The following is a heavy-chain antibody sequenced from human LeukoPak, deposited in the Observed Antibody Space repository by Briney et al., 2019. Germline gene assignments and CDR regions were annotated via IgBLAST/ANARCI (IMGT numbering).Heavy chain of an antibody. D-gene: IGHD5/OR15-5a*01. J-gene: IGHJ4*02. Sequence: ASVKVSCKASGYTFTNYGISWVRQAPGQGLEWMGWISAYSGYTHYAQKIQGRVTVTTEASTSTAYMELRSLTSYDTAVYYCARDAVSTTTVGGIDYWGQGTLVTVSS. CDR3: ARDAVSTTTVGGIDY. CDR2: ISAYSGYT. V-gene: IGHV1-18*01. CDR1: GYTFTNYG.